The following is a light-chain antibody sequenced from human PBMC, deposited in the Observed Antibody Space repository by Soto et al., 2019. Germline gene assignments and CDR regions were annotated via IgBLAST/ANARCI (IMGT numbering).Light chain of an antibody. CDR1: SGNIASNY. V-gene: IGLV6-57*04. Sequence: NFMLTQPHSVSESPGKTITISCTRSSGNIASNYVQWYQQRPCGAPTTVIYDDDQRPSGVPDRFSGSIDSSSNSASLTISGLKTEDEADYHCQSYDGTTVVFGGGTQLTVL. CDR3: QSYDGTTVV. CDR2: DDD. J-gene: IGLJ2*01.